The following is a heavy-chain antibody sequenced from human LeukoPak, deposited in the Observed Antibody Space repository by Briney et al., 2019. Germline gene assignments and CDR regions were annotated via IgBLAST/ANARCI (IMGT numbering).Heavy chain of an antibody. CDR3: ARGGYYCSSTSCYNLDWFDP. CDR2: INHSGST. Sequence: KPSETLSLTCAVYGGSFSGYYWSWIRQPPGKGLEWIGEINHSGSTNYSPSLKSRVTISVDTSKNQFSLKLSSVTAADTAVYYCARGGYYCSSTSCYNLDWFDPWGQGTLVTVSS. J-gene: IGHJ5*02. D-gene: IGHD2-2*02. CDR1: GGSFSGYY. V-gene: IGHV4-34*01.